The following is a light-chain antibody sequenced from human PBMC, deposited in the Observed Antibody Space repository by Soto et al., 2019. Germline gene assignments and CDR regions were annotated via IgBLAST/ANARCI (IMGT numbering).Light chain of an antibody. CDR1: QSVSSSY. J-gene: IGKJ1*01. CDR2: GAS. Sequence: EIVLTQSPGTLSLSPGERATLSCRASQSVSSSYLAWYQQKPGQAPRLLIYGASRRATGIPDRFSGSGSATDFTLTISRLEPEDFAVYYCQHYSPSRWTFGQGTKVEIK. V-gene: IGKV3-20*01. CDR3: QHYSPSRWT.